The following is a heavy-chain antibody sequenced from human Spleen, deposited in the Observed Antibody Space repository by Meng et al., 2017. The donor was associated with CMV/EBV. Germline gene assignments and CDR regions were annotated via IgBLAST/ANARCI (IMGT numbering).Heavy chain of an antibody. CDR1: GFTFSSYW. J-gene: IGHJ4*02. CDR2: IKQDGSEK. V-gene: IGHV3-7*01. Sequence: GESLKISCAASGFTFSSYWMSWVRQAPGKGLEWVANIKQDGSEKYYVDSVKGRFTISRDNAKNSLYLQMNSLRAEDTAVYYCARDLWGTEAGDYWGQGTLVTVSS. CDR3: ARDLWGTEAGDY. D-gene: IGHD1-1*01.